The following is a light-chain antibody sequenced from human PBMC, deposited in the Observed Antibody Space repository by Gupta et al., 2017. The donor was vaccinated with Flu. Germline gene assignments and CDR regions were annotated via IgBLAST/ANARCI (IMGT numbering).Light chain of an antibody. CDR3: SSYTSSSLYV. J-gene: IGLJ1*01. CDR2: EVS. Sequence: QPALTQPASVSGSPGQSITISCTGTSSDVGGYNYVSWYQQHPGKAPKLIIYEVSNRPSGVSNRFSGSKSGNTASLTISGLQAEDEADYYCSSYTSSSLYVFGTGTKVTVL. V-gene: IGLV2-14*01. CDR1: SSDVGGYNY.